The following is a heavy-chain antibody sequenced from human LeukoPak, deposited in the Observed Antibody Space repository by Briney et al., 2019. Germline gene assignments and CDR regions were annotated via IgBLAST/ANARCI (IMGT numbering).Heavy chain of an antibody. Sequence: ASVKVSCKASRYTFTSYYLHWVRQAPGQGLEWMGIIYPSGGGTSYAQKFQGRVTMTTDTSTSTVYMELSSLRSEDTAVYYCARYSGSCFDYWGQGTLVTVSS. CDR2: IYPSGGGT. J-gene: IGHJ4*02. V-gene: IGHV1-46*01. CDR1: RYTFTSYY. D-gene: IGHD1-26*01. CDR3: ARYSGSCFDY.